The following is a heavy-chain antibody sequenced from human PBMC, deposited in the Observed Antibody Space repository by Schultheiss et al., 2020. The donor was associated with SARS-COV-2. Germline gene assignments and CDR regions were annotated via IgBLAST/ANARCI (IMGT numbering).Heavy chain of an antibody. CDR1: GYTFSDYG. CDR2: INPNSGGT. CDR3: ARDPGPYSGYDRGEFDY. J-gene: IGHJ4*02. D-gene: IGHD5-12*01. Sequence: ASVKVSCKASGYTFSDYGINWVRQAPGQGLEWMGRINPNSGGTNYAQKFQGRVTMTRDTSISTAYMELSRLRSGDTAVYYCARDPGPYSGYDRGEFDYWGQGTLVTVSS. V-gene: IGHV1-2*06.